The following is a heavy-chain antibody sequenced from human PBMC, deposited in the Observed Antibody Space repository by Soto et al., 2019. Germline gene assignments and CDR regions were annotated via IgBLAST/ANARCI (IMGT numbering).Heavy chain of an antibody. CDR1: GGSISSYY. CDR3: ARHSDYDFWSGSKRYYFDY. Sequence: SETLSLTCTVSGGSISSYYWSWIRQPPGKGLEWIGYIYYSGSTNYNPSLKSRVTISVDTSKNQSSLKLSSVTAADTAVYYCARHSDYDFWSGSKRYYFDYWGQGTQVTVSS. CDR2: IYYSGST. V-gene: IGHV4-59*08. J-gene: IGHJ4*02. D-gene: IGHD3-3*01.